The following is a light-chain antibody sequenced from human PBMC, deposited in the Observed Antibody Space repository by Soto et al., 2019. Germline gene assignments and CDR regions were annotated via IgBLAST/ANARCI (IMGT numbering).Light chain of an antibody. CDR3: QQYGNSPQT. J-gene: IGKJ1*01. CDR2: DAS. CDR1: QSISSY. Sequence: EIVLTQSPATVSLSPGERATLSCRASQSISSYLAWYQQKPGQAPRLLIYDASSRATGIPNRFSGSGSGTDFTLTISRLEPEDFAVYYCQQYGNSPQTFGQGTKVDIK. V-gene: IGKV3-20*01.